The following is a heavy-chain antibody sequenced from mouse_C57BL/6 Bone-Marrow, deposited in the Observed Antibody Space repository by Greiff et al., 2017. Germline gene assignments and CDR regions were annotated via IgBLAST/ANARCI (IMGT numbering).Heavy chain of an antibody. Sequence: EVMLVESGGGLVQPGGSLSLSCAASGFTFTDYYMSWVRQPPGKALEWLGFIRNKANGYTTEYSASVKGRFTISRDNSQSILYLQMNALRAEDSATYYCARYHYYGSSLWAMDYWGQGTSVTVSS. D-gene: IGHD1-1*01. J-gene: IGHJ4*01. V-gene: IGHV7-3*01. CDR1: GFTFTDYY. CDR3: ARYHYYGSSLWAMDY. CDR2: IRNKANGYTT.